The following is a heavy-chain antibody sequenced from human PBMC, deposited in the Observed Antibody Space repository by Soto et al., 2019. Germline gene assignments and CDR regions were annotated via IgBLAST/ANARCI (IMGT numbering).Heavy chain of an antibody. Sequence: QVQLQESGPGLAKPSQTLSLICTVSGGSISSGGYFWSWIRQHPGKGLEWIGFISYSGRTYYNPSLKCRISLSVVTSNNQFSLKLSSVTSADTAVYYCARGKSYGAGSYPNYFDYWGKGTLVTVSS. CDR3: ARGKSYGAGSYPNYFDY. V-gene: IGHV4-31*03. CDR1: GGSISSGGYF. D-gene: IGHD3-10*01. J-gene: IGHJ4*02. CDR2: ISYSGRT.